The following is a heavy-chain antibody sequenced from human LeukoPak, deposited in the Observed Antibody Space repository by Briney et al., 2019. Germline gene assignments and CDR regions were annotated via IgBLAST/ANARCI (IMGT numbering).Heavy chain of an antibody. Sequence: GGSLRLSCAASGFTFSSYWMSWVRQAPGKGLKCVANIKQDGSETNYVDSVKGRFTISRDNAKNSLYVQMNSLRAEDTAVYYCARAYDFWSGYYPYYFDYWGQGTLVTVSS. CDR1: GFTFSSYW. D-gene: IGHD3-3*01. V-gene: IGHV3-7*01. J-gene: IGHJ4*02. CDR3: ARAYDFWSGYYPYYFDY. CDR2: IKQDGSET.